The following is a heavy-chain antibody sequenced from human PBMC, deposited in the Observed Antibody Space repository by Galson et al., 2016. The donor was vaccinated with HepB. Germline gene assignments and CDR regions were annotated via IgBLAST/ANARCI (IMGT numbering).Heavy chain of an antibody. V-gene: IGHV6-1*01. Sequence: CAISGDSVSSKSATWNWIRQSPSRGLEWLGRTYYRSKWYNDYAVSVKSRIIINPDTSKNQFSLQLNSVTPEDTAVYYCAREGTTLTHQNCFDPWGQGTLVTVSS. CDR2: TYYRSKWYN. CDR3: AREGTTLTHQNCFDP. D-gene: IGHD4-11*01. CDR1: GDSVSSKSAT. J-gene: IGHJ5*02.